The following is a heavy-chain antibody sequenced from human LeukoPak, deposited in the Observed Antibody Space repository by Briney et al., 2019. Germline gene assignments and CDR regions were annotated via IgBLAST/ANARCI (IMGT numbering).Heavy chain of an antibody. CDR3: AVGFGELLFDY. CDR1: GGSFSGYC. V-gene: IGHV4-34*01. Sequence: PSETLSLTCAVYGGSFSGYCWSWIRQPPGKGLEWIGEINHSGSTNYNPSLKSRVTISVDTSKNQFSLKLSSVTAADTAVYYCAVGFGELLFDYWGQGTLVTVSS. CDR2: INHSGST. D-gene: IGHD3-10*01. J-gene: IGHJ4*02.